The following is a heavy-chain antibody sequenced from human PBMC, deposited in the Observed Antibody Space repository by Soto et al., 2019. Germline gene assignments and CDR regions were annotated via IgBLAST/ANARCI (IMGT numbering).Heavy chain of an antibody. CDR1: GFTFSSYA. CDR3: AKNTFPYYYYYMDV. J-gene: IGHJ6*03. Sequence: PGGSLRLSCAASGFTFSSYAMSWVRQAPGKGLEWVSAISGSGGSTYYADSVKGRFTISRDNSKNTLYLQMNSLRAEDTAVYYCAKNTFPYYYYYMDVWGKGTTVTVSS. CDR2: ISGSGGST. V-gene: IGHV3-23*01.